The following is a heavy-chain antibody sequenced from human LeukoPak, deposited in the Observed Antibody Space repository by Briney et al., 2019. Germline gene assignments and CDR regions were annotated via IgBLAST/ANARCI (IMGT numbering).Heavy chain of an antibody. Sequence: GGSLRLSCAASGFTFSDYYMSWIRQAPGKGLEWVSYISSSGRTIYYADSVKGRFTISRDNAKNSLYLQMNSLRAEDTAVYYCARDQSGYCSGGSCYSFGMDVWGQGTTVTVSS. D-gene: IGHD2-15*01. V-gene: IGHV3-11*01. CDR3: ARDQSGYCSGGSCYSFGMDV. CDR2: ISSSGRTI. J-gene: IGHJ6*02. CDR1: GFTFSDYY.